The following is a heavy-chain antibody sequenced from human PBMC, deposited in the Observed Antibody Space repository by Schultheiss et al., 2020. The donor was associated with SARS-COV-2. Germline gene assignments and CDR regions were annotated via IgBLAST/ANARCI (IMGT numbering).Heavy chain of an antibody. CDR3: ARDPVFNYYDSSGYSGIDY. V-gene: IGHV4-4*07. Sequence: SQTLSLTCTVSGGSISSYYWSWIRQPAGKGLEWIGRIYTSGSTNYNPSLKSRVTMSVDTSKNQFSLKLSSVTAADTAVYYCARDPVFNYYDSSGYSGIDYWGQGTLVTVSS. D-gene: IGHD3-22*01. CDR2: IYTSGST. J-gene: IGHJ4*02. CDR1: GGSISSYY.